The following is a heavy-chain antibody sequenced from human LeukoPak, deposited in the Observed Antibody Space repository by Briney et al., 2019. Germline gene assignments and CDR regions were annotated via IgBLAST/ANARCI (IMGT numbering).Heavy chain of an antibody. V-gene: IGHV3-74*03. Sequence: PGGSLRLSCEASGFTFSRTWMHWVRQGPGKGLLWLSRIESGGTTMYAESVKGRFTISRDNSKDKLYLQMNSLSAEDTALYYCARGRYSYGVYFFDLWGQGTLVTVSS. CDR2: IESGGTT. CDR1: GFTFSRTW. J-gene: IGHJ4*02. D-gene: IGHD5-18*01. CDR3: ARGRYSYGVYFFDL.